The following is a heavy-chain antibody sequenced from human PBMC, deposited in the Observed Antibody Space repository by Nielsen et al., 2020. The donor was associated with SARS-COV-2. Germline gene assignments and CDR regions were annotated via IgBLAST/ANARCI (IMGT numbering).Heavy chain of an antibody. Sequence: RQAPGKGLEWIGYVFSGGDTNYNPSLKSRVTISVDTSKNQFSLNLTSATAADTAIYYCARHAARQRLDYWGRGVLVTVSS. J-gene: IGHJ4*02. CDR3: ARHAARQRLDY. CDR2: VFSGGDT. V-gene: IGHV4-59*08. D-gene: IGHD6-25*01.